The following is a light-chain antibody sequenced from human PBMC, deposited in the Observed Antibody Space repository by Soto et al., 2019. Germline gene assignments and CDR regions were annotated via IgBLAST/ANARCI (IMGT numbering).Light chain of an antibody. CDR2: GVS. Sequence: QSVLTQAASVSGSPGQSITISCTGTSSDVGGHNYVSWYQQHPGKAPKLMIYGVSNRPSGISNRFSGSKSGNTASLTISGLQPEDEADYYCSSYTSSSTGVFGGGTKLTVL. CDR3: SSYTSSSTGV. J-gene: IGLJ2*01. CDR1: SSDVGGHNY. V-gene: IGLV2-14*01.